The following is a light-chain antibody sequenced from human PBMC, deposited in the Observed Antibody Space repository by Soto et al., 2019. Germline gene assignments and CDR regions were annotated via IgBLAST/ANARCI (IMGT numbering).Light chain of an antibody. CDR2: GAS. J-gene: IGKJ2*02. V-gene: IGKV3-20*01. CDR3: QHYDSPPPGT. CDR1: QTISSSY. Sequence: EIVLTQSPGTLSLSPGESATLSCRASQTISSSYLAWYQHQPGQAPRLLIYGASSRATGIPDRFSGSGSGTDLTLTISRLEPEDFAVYFCQHYDSPPPGTFGQGTKLEIK.